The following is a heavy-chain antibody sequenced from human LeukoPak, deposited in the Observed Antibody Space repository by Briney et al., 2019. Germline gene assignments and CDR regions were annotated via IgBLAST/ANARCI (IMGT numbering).Heavy chain of an antibody. Sequence: GGSLRLSCAASGFTFSNYWMSWVRQAPGKGLEWVANIEQDGSEKYYVDSVKGRFTISRDNAKSSLYLQMNSLRAEDTAVYHCARFGSVAGSPVAFDIWGQGTMVTVSS. CDR1: GFTFSNYW. D-gene: IGHD6-19*01. CDR3: ARFGSVAGSPVAFDI. V-gene: IGHV3-7*01. J-gene: IGHJ3*02. CDR2: IEQDGSEK.